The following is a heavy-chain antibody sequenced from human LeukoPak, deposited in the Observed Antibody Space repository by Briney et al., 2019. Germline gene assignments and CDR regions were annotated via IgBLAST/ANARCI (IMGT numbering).Heavy chain of an antibody. CDR3: AKDYYYDPVDAFDV. J-gene: IGHJ3*01. CDR1: GFTFSSYW. V-gene: IGHV3-7*03. Sequence: GGSLRLSCAASGFTFSSYWMSWVRQAPGKGLEWVANIKQDGSEKYYVDSVKGRFTISRDNAKNSLYLQMNSLRAEDTAVYYCAKDYYYDPVDAFDVWGQGTMVSVSS. D-gene: IGHD3-22*01. CDR2: IKQDGSEK.